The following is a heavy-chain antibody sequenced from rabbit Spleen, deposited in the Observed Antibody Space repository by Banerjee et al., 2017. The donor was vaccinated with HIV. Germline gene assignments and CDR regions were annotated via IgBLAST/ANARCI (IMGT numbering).Heavy chain of an antibody. CDR1: GFSFSSNYW. J-gene: IGHJ6*01. CDR2: IDAGSSGFT. D-gene: IGHD8-1*01. CDR3: ARDGAGGSYFAL. V-gene: IGHV1S45*01. Sequence: QEQLEESGGDLVKPEGSLTLTCTASGFSFSSNYWICWVRQAPGKGLEWIACIDAGSSGFTYFASWAKGRFTIAKTSSTTVTLQMTSLTAADTATYFCARDGAGGSYFALWGPGTLVTVS.